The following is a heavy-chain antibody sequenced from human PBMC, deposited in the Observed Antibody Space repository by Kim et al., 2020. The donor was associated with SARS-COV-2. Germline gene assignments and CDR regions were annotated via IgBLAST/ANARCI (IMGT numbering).Heavy chain of an antibody. Sequence: GGSLRLSCAASGFTFSSYSMNWVRQAPGKGLEWVSSISSSSSYIYYADSVKGRFTISRDNAKNSLYLQMNSLRAEDTAVYYCARDRSGYYGSGSYADWGQGTLVTVSS. CDR3: ARDRSGYYGSGSYAD. V-gene: IGHV3-21*04. CDR1: GFTFSSYS. D-gene: IGHD3-10*01. J-gene: IGHJ4*02. CDR2: ISSSSSYI.